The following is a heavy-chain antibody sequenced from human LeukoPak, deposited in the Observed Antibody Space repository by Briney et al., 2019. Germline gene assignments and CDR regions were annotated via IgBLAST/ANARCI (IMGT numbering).Heavy chain of an antibody. CDR3: ARGDCSSTICYSPMDV. V-gene: IGHV4-39*07. D-gene: IGHD2-2*01. CDR2: IYRSGST. Sequence: SETLSLTCTVSGASISTSNYYWGWIRQPPGKGLEWIGSIYRSGSTNYNPSLKSRVTISVDTSQNQFSLKVNSVTAADTAVYYCARGDCSSTICYSPMDVWGKGTTVTVSS. J-gene: IGHJ6*03. CDR1: GASISTSNYY.